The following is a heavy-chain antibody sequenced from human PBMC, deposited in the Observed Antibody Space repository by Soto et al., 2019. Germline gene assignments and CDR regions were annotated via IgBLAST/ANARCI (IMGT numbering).Heavy chain of an antibody. J-gene: IGHJ4*02. CDR1: GFTFSSYA. CDR2: ISGSGGST. V-gene: IGHV3-23*01. CDR3: AKGRDYYGSGSYPHFDY. Sequence: PGGSLRLSCAASGFTFSSYAMSWVRQAPGKGLEWVSAISGSGGSTYYADTVKGRFTISRDNSKNTLYLQMNSLRAEDTAVYYCAKGRDYYGSGSYPHFDYWGQGTLVTVSS. D-gene: IGHD3-10*01.